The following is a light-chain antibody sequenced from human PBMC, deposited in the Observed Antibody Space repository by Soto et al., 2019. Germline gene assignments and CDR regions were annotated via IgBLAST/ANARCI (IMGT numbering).Light chain of an antibody. CDR1: QSVSSSY. CDR3: QQYGSFPT. J-gene: IGKJ5*01. CDR2: GAS. V-gene: IGKV3-20*01. Sequence: EIGLPQSPGTLSLSPGERATLSCRASQSVSSSYLAWYQQKPGQAPRLLIYGASSRATGIPDRFSGSGSGTDFTLTISRLEPEDFAVYYCQQYGSFPTFGQGTRLEI.